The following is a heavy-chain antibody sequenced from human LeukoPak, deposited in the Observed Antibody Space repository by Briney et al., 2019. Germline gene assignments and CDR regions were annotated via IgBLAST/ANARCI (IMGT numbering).Heavy chain of an antibody. D-gene: IGHD6-19*01. Sequence: HTGGSLRLSCAASGFTLSTYWMHWVRQAPGKGLVWVARINSDGSSTNYADSVKGRFTISRDNAKNTLYLQMNSLRAEDTAVYCCARGQWLVSHWYFDLWGRGTLVTVSS. CDR1: GFTLSTYW. J-gene: IGHJ2*01. CDR2: INSDGSST. V-gene: IGHV3-74*01. CDR3: ARGQWLVSHWYFDL.